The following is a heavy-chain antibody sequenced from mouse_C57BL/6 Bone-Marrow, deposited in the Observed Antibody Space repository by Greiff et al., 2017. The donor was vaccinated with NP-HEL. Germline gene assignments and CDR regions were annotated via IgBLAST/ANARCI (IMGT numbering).Heavy chain of an antibody. CDR2: FYPGRGSI. Sequence: QVQLQQSGAELVKPGASVKLSCQASGYTFTEYSINWVKQRPGQGLEWIGWFYPGRGSIKYNAKFKEKATLTADKSSSTVYMELRRLTSEDSAVYFCARHEEPTLENYLDYWGQGTTLTVSS. V-gene: IGHV1-62-2*01. CDR1: GYTFTEYS. D-gene: IGHD5-1*01. J-gene: IGHJ2*01. CDR3: ARHEEPTLENYLDY.